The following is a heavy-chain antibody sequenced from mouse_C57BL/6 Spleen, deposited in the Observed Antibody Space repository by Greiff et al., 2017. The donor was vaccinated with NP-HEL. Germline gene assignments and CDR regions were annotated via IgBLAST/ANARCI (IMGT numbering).Heavy chain of an antibody. V-gene: IGHV1-80*01. CDR3: ARDGDYDVAMDY. D-gene: IGHD2-4*01. J-gene: IGHJ4*01. CDR1: GYAFSSYW. CDR2: IYPGDGDT. Sequence: QVQLQQSGAELVKPGASVKISCKASGYAFSSYWMNWVKQRPGKGLEWIGQIYPGDGDTNYNGKFKGKATLTADKSSSTAYMQLSSLTSEDSAVYFCARDGDYDVAMDYWGQGTSVTVSS.